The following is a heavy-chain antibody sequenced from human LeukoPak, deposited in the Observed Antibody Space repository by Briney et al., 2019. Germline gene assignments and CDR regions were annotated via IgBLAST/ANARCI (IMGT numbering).Heavy chain of an antibody. J-gene: IGHJ3*02. V-gene: IGHV6-1*01. CDR2: TYYRSN. CDR1: GDSVSRYRAA. CDR3: ARGRNNAFDI. D-gene: IGHD1/OR15-1a*01. Sequence: SQTLSLTCVISGDSVSRYRAAWNWIRQSPSRGLEWLGRTYYRSNDYAVSVKTRMTINVDTSKNQVSLQLSSVTPEDTAVYYCARGRNNAFDIWGQGTMVTVSS.